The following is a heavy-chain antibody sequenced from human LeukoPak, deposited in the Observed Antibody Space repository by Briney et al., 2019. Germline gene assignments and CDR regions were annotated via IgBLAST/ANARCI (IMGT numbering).Heavy chain of an antibody. CDR1: GYSFINYW. J-gene: IGHJ6*02. V-gene: IGHV5-51*01. Sequence: GESLKTSCKGSGYSFINYWIVWVRQMPGKGLEWMGIIYPGDSDTRYSPSFQGQVTISADKSMSTAYLQWSSLKASDTAMYYCARLGNSNPYYYGMDVWGQGTTVTVSS. CDR2: IYPGDSDT. CDR3: ARLGNSNPYYYGMDV. D-gene: IGHD4-11*01.